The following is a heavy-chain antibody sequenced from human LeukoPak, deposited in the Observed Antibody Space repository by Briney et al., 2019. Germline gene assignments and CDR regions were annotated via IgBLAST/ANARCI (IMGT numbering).Heavy chain of an antibody. CDR2: IPTSGDS. Sequence: SETLSLTCTVSGGSISSYYGRWLRQPAGKGLEWVWRIPTSGDSDYNPSLKSRVIMSVDTSKNKFSLRLSTMTAADTAVYYCANDGPPGNDSSWFPLDSRGRGTLATVSS. V-gene: IGHV4-4*07. CDR3: ANDGPPGNDSSWFPLDS. J-gene: IGHJ4*02. D-gene: IGHD6-13*01. CDR1: GGSISSYY.